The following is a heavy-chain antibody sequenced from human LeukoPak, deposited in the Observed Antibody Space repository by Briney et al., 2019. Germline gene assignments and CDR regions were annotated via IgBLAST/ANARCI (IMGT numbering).Heavy chain of an antibody. CDR1: GGSFSGYY. J-gene: IGHJ6*02. Sequence: SETLSLTCAVYGGSFSGYYWSWIRQPPGKGLEWIGEINHSGSTNYNPSLKSRVTISVDTPKNQFSLKLSSVTAADTAVYYCAREPSWTYYYYGMDVWGQGTTVTVSS. CDR2: INHSGST. V-gene: IGHV4-34*01. D-gene: IGHD2-2*01. CDR3: AREPSWTYYYYGMDV.